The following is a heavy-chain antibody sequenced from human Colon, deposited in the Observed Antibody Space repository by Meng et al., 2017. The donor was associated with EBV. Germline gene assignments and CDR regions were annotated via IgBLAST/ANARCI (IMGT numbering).Heavy chain of an antibody. D-gene: IGHD1-26*01. CDR3: ARVEVGITSGDY. CDR1: GYTFTNYG. J-gene: IGHJ4*02. CDR2: INAYNGDT. Sequence: AQVVQSGGEVKKPGASVKVSCKASGYTFTNYGITWVRQAPGQELEWMGWINAYNGDTNYAQTLQGRVTMTTDTSTSTAYMELRSLRSDDTAVYYCARVEVGITSGDYWGQGTLVTVSS. V-gene: IGHV1-18*01.